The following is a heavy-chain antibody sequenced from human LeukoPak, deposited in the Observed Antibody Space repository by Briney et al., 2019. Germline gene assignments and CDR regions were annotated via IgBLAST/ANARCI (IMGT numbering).Heavy chain of an antibody. CDR1: GGSISSSNR. D-gene: IGHD3-10*01. CDR2: IYHSGST. V-gene: IGHV4-4*02. CDR3: ARSRTVRGVIINFDY. Sequence: PSETLSLTCAVSGGSISSSNRWSWVRQPPGKGLEWIGEIYHSGSTNYNPSLKSRVTISVDKSKNQFSLKLSSVTAADTAVYYCARSRTVRGVIINFDYWGQGTLVTVSS. J-gene: IGHJ4*02.